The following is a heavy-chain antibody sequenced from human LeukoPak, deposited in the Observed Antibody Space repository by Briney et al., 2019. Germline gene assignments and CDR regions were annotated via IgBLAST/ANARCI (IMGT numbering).Heavy chain of an antibody. J-gene: IGHJ5*02. Sequence: GGSLRLSCVASGFTFSSHLMHWFRQVPGKGLVWVSRIDSDGSKTDYADSVKGRFAFSRDNARNTLYLQMNSLRAEDTAVYYCARGKLWFGELSRFDPWGQGTLVTVSS. CDR3: ARGKLWFGELSRFDP. CDR1: GFTFSSHL. D-gene: IGHD3-10*01. V-gene: IGHV3-74*01. CDR2: IDSDGSKT.